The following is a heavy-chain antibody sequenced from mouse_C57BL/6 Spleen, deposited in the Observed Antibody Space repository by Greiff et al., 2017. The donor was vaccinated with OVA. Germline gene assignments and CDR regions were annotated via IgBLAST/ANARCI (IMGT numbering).Heavy chain of an antibody. D-gene: IGHD2-14*01. V-gene: IGHV1-15*01. CDR1: GYTFTDYE. J-gene: IGHJ4*01. Sequence: VKLMESGAELVRPGASVTLSCKASGYTFTDYEMHWVKQTPVHGLEWIGAIDPETGGTAYNQKFKGKAILTADKSSSTAYMELRSLTSEDSAVYYCTGGYDVHYYAMDYWGQGTSVTVSS. CDR3: TGGYDVHYYAMDY. CDR2: IDPETGGT.